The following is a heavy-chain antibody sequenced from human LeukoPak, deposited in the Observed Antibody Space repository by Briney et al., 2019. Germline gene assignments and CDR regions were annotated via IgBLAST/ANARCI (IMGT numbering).Heavy chain of an antibody. D-gene: IGHD3-10*01. Sequence: SQTLSLTCTVSGGSISSGSYYWSWIRQPAGKGLEWIGRIYTSGSTNYNPSLKSRVTISVDTSRNQFSLKLSSVTAADTAVYYCAREVRGVIKKHYYYYMDVWGKGTTVTISS. CDR1: GGSISSGSYY. CDR3: AREVRGVIKKHYYYYMDV. V-gene: IGHV4-61*02. J-gene: IGHJ6*03. CDR2: IYTSGST.